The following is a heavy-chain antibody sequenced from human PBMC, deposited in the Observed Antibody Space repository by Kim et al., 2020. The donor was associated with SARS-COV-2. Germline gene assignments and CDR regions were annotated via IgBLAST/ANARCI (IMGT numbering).Heavy chain of an antibody. V-gene: IGHV3-33*01. D-gene: IGHD3-10*01. Sequence: GGSLRLSCAASGFTFSSYGMHWVRQAPGKGLEWVAVIWYDGSNKYYADSVKGRFTISRDNSKNTLYLQMNSLRAEDTAVYYCARPGHSGSYYNLWLDYWGQGTLVTVSS. CDR3: ARPGHSGSYYNLWLDY. CDR2: IWYDGSNK. J-gene: IGHJ4*02. CDR1: GFTFSSYG.